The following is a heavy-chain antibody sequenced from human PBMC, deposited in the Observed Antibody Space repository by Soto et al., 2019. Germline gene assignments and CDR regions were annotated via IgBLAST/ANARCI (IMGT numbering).Heavy chain of an antibody. D-gene: IGHD3-9*01. V-gene: IGHV1-3*01. CDR3: ARVTGYYAPDY. Sequence: ASVKVSCKASGYTFTSYAMHWVRQAPGQRLEWMGWIDAGNGNTKYSQKFQGRVTITRDTSASTAYMELSSLRSEDTAVYYCARVTGYYAPDYWGQGTLVTVSS. CDR2: IDAGNGNT. CDR1: GYTFTSYA. J-gene: IGHJ4*02.